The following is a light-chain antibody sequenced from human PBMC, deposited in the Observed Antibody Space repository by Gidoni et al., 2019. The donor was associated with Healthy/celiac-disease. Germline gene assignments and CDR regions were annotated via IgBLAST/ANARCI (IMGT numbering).Light chain of an antibody. J-gene: IGKJ2*01. CDR3: MQALQTPPYT. CDR2: LGS. CDR1: QSLLHSNGYNY. Sequence: DLGMTQSPLSLPVTPGEPASISCRSSQSLLHSNGYNYLDCYLQKPGQSPQLLIYLGSNRASGVPDRFSGSGSGTDFTLKISRVEAEDVGVYYCMQALQTPPYTFGQGTKLEIK. V-gene: IGKV2-28*01.